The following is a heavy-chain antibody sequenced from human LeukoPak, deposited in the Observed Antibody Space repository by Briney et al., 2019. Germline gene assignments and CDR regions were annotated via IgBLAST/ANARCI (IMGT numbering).Heavy chain of an antibody. J-gene: IGHJ4*02. V-gene: IGHV3-7*03. D-gene: IGHD4-23*01. CDR2: IKQDGSEK. Sequence: PGGSLRLSCAASGFTFSSYWMSWVRQAPGKGLEWVANIKQDGSEKYYVDSVKGRFTISRDNAKNSLYLQMNSLRAEDAAVYYCARDTFYGGKKLLDYWGQGTLVTVSS. CDR1: GFTFSSYW. CDR3: ARDTFYGGKKLLDY.